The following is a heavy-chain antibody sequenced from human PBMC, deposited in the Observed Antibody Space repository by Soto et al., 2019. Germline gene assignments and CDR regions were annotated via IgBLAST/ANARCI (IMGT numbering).Heavy chain of an antibody. CDR1: GFTFDDYA. D-gene: IGHD6-13*01. CDR2: INWNSGSI. Sequence: PRLSCAASGFTFDDYAMHWVRQVPGKGLEWVSGINWNSGSIGYGDSVRGRFAISRDNAKNSLHLQMNSLSAEDTAFYYCVKDESINWYSGHFRHWGQGTLVTVSS. V-gene: IGHV3-9*01. J-gene: IGHJ1*01. CDR3: VKDESINWYSGHFRH.